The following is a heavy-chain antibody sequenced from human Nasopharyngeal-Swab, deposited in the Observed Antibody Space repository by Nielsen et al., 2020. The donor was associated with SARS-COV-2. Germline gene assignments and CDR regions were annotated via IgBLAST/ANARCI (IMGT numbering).Heavy chain of an antibody. D-gene: IGHD5-24*01. V-gene: IGHV3-7*03. Sequence: GESLKISCAASGLTFSSFWMTWVRQAPGKGLEWVANIKQDGSQRNYVDSVKGRFTISRDNAKNSLYLQMNSLRVDDTAVYYCARDPGWLQFDYWGQGTLVTVSS. CDR1: GLTFSSFW. CDR2: IKQDGSQR. CDR3: ARDPGWLQFDY. J-gene: IGHJ4*02.